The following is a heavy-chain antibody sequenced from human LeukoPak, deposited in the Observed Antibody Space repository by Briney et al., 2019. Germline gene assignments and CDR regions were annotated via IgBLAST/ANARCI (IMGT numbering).Heavy chain of an antibody. J-gene: IGHJ4*02. CDR3: TLTVVTPGVDY. CDR2: IIHIFGTA. Sequence: GASVKVSCKASGGTFSSYAISWVRQAPGQGLEWMGGIIHIFGTANYAQKFQGRVTITADESTSTAYMELSSLRSEDTAVYYCTLTVVTPGVDYWGQGTLVTVSS. D-gene: IGHD4-23*01. CDR1: GGTFSSYA. V-gene: IGHV1-69*13.